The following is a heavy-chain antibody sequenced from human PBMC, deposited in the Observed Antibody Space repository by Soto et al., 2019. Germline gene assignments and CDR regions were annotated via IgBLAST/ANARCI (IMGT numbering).Heavy chain of an antibody. V-gene: IGHV3-33*01. Sequence: VAVIWHAGNYKYSAHSVKGRFTISRDNSKNTLFLQMNSLTAEDTAVYYCARDRAAAGKGGQYLDYWGQGTLVTVSS. D-gene: IGHD6-13*01. J-gene: IGHJ4*02. CDR2: IWHAGNYK. CDR3: ARDRAAAGKGGQYLDY.